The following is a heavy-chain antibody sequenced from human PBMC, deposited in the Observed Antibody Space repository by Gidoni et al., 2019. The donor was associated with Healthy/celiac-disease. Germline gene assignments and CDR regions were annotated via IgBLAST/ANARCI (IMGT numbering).Heavy chain of an antibody. D-gene: IGHD3-10*01. CDR3: SKRGSTSDYFDY. CDR1: GLSFSDHS. J-gene: IGHJ4*02. CDR2: VRNKTYGETR. V-gene: IGHV3-49*03. Sequence: EVQLVEAGGGLVQPGRSLRLSCTTPGLSFSDHSVGWFLQAPGKGLEWVGFVRNKTYGETREYAASVKGRFTVSRDDSKNIAYLQMISLKTEDTAVYYCSKRGSTSDYFDYWGQGTLVTVSS.